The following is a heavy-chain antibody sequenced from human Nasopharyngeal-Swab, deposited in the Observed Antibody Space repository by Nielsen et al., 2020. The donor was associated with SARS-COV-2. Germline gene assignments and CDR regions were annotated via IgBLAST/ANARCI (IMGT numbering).Heavy chain of an antibody. CDR3: ARGGSSSWVNWFDP. D-gene: IGHD6-13*01. J-gene: IGHJ5*02. Sequence: WIRQSPSRGLEWPGRTYYRSKWYNDYAVSVKSRITINPDTSKNQFSLQLNSVTPEDTAVYYCARGGSSSWVNWFDPWGQGTLVTVSS. V-gene: IGHV6-1*01. CDR2: TYYRSKWYN.